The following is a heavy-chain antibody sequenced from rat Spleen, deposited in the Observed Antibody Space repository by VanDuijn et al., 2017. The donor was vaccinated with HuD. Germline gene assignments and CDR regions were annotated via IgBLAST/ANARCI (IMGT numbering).Heavy chain of an antibody. CDR1: GFSLTSDG. D-gene: IGHD1-9*01. CDR3: TRDGTTGIFAYVIDA. J-gene: IGHJ4*01. Sequence: QVQLKESGPGLVQPSQTLSLTCTVSGFSLTSDGVSWVRQPPGKGLEWIAAVSSGGNTYYDSGLRSRLSISRDTSKNQVFLKMNSLQTDDTGTYYCTRDGTTGIFAYVIDAWGQGASVTVSS. CDR2: VSSGGNT. V-gene: IGHV2S12*01.